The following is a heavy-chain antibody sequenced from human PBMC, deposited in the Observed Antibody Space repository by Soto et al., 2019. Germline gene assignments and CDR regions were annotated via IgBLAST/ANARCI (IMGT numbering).Heavy chain of an antibody. V-gene: IGHV1-2*04. CDR3: ARDLPTYCGGDCYPNDAFDI. D-gene: IGHD2-21*02. CDR2: INPNSGGT. Sequence: ASVKVSCKASGYTFTGYYMHWVRQAPGQGLEWMGWINPNSGGTNYAQKFQDWVTMTRDTSIITAYMELSSLRSEDTAVYYCARDLPTYCGGDCYPNDAFDIWGQGTMVT. CDR1: GYTFTGYY. J-gene: IGHJ3*02.